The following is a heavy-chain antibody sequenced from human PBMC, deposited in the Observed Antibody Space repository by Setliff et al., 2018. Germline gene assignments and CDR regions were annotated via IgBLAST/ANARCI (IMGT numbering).Heavy chain of an antibody. V-gene: IGHV4-34*01. Sequence: SETLSLTCAVYGGSFSGYYWSWIRQPPGKGLEWIGEINHSGSTNYNPSLKSRVTISVDTSKNQFSLKLSSVTAADTAVYYCARELVVPAALHYYYYYYGMDVWGQGTTGTVS. CDR1: GGSFSGYY. CDR2: INHSGST. D-gene: IGHD2-2*01. CDR3: ARELVVPAALHYYYYYYGMDV. J-gene: IGHJ6*02.